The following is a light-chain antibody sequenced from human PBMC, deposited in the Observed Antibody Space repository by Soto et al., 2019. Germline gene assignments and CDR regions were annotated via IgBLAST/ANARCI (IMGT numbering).Light chain of an antibody. Sequence: IVLTQSPGTLCLSPGERATVSCRASQSVSSSYLAWYQQKPGQAPRPLIYGASSRATGIPDRFSGSGSGTDFTLTISRLEPEDFAVYYCQQYGSSWTFGQGTKVDIK. CDR1: QSVSSSY. CDR2: GAS. V-gene: IGKV3-20*01. J-gene: IGKJ1*01. CDR3: QQYGSSWT.